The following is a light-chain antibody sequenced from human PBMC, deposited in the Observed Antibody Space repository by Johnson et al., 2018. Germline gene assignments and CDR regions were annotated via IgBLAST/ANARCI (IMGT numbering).Light chain of an antibody. CDR1: SSNIGNNY. CDR3: GTWDCNLSAGNV. CDR2: ENN. J-gene: IGLJ1*01. Sequence: QSVLTQPPSVSAAPGQKVTISCSGSSSNIGNNYVSWYQQLPGTAPKLLIYENNKRPSGIPDRFSGSKSGTSATLGITGLQTGDEADYYCGTWDCNLSAGNVFRTGTNVTVL. V-gene: IGLV1-51*02.